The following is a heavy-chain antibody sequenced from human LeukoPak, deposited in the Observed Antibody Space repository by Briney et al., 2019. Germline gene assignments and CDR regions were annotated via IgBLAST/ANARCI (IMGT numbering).Heavy chain of an antibody. V-gene: IGHV4-4*07. D-gene: IGHD2-2*01. J-gene: IGHJ4*02. CDR3: ARGCSSTSCYGSFDY. CDR2: IYTSGST. Sequence: PSETLSLTCTVSGGSISSYYWSWIRQPAGKGLEWIGRIYTSGSTNYNPSLKSRVTMSVDTSKNQFSLKLSSVTAADTAVYYCARGCSSTSCYGSFDYWGQGTLVTVSS. CDR1: GGSISSYY.